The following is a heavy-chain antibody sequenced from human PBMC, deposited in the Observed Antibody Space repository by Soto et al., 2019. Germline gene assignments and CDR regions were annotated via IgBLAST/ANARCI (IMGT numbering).Heavy chain of an antibody. CDR1: GYTFTSYA. CDR2: INAYNSHT. V-gene: IGHV1-18*01. CDR3: ARDSPPTYL. J-gene: IGHJ5*02. Sequence: QVQLVQSGAEVKKPGASVKVSCKASGYTFTSYAISWVRQAPGQGLEWMGWINAYNSHTNYAQKLQGRVTMTTDTSKSIADMEMRSLRSDDTAVYYCARDSPPTYLWGQGTLVHVSS.